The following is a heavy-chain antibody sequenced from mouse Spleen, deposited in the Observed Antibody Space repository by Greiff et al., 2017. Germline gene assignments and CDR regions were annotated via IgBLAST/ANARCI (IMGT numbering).Heavy chain of an antibody. CDR3: ARRPMITPDYYAMDY. D-gene: IGHD2-4*01. Sequence: VQLQQPGAELVKPGASVKLSCKASGYTFTSYWMQWVKQRPGQGLEWIGEIDPSDSYTNYNQKFKGKATLTVDTSSSTAYMQLSSLTSEDSAVYYCARRPMITPDYYAMDYWGQGTSVTVSS. V-gene: IGHV1-50*01. CDR1: GYTFTSYW. CDR2: IDPSDSYT. J-gene: IGHJ4*01.